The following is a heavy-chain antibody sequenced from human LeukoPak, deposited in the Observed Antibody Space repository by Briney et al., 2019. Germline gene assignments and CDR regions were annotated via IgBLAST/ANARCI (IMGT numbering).Heavy chain of an antibody. D-gene: IGHD3-3*01. CDR2: ISTGGNT. J-gene: IGHJ3*02. CDR3: ARGRTVFGVVIIPSDAFDI. CDR1: GGSISSHH. V-gene: IGHV4-4*07. Sequence: SETLSLTCTVSGGSISSHHWSWIRQPAGKGLECIGRISTGGNTNYNPSLKGRVTISLDTSKNQFSLKLSSVTAADTAVYYCARGRTVFGVVIIPSDAFDIWGQGTMVTVSS.